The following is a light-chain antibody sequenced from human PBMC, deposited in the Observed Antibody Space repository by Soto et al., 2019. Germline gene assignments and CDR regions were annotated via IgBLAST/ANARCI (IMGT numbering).Light chain of an antibody. Sequence: QSVLTQPASVSGSPGQSITISCTGTSNDVGIYNYVSWYQQHPGKAPKLIIYEVTNRPSGVSDRFSGSKSDNTASLTTSGLQAEDEADYYCSSYTISSTWVFGGGTKVTVL. CDR3: SSYTISSTWV. V-gene: IGLV2-14*01. J-gene: IGLJ3*02. CDR2: EVT. CDR1: SNDVGIYNY.